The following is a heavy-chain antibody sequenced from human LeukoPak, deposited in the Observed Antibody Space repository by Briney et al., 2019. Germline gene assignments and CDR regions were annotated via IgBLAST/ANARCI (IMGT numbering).Heavy chain of an antibody. CDR2: IYLGDSYT. V-gene: IGHV5-51*01. CDR3: ARYHEIVVPGAHDAFDI. Sequence: GESLKISCKGSRYSFTSYWIGWVRQMPGKGLEWMGVIYLGDSYTRYSPSFQGQVTISADKSISTAYLQWSSLRASDTAIYYCARYHEIVVPGAHDAFDIWGQGTMVTVSS. D-gene: IGHD2-2*01. CDR1: RYSFTSYW. J-gene: IGHJ3*02.